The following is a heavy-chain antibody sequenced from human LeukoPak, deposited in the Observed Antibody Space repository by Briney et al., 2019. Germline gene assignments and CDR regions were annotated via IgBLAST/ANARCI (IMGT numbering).Heavy chain of an antibody. D-gene: IGHD2-15*01. V-gene: IGHV3-7*05. CDR2: IKQDGSEK. Sequence: GGSLRLSCAASGFTFTSYWMSWVRQAPGKGLEWLANIKQDGSEKYYVDSVKGRFTVSRDNSKNTLHLQMSSLRAEDTAVYFCVRGYSFGPYGMDVWGQGTTVTVSS. CDR3: VRGYSFGPYGMDV. J-gene: IGHJ6*02. CDR1: GFTFTSYW.